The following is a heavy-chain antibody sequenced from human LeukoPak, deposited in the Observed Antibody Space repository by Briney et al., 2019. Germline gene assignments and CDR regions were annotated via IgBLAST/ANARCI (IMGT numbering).Heavy chain of an antibody. J-gene: IGHJ6*02. CDR3: ARGYYYGSGIYYYGMDV. CDR1: GFTFINYY. D-gene: IGHD3-10*01. Sequence: ASVKVSCKASGFTFINYYMHWVRQAPGQGLEWLGIINLSGGSTHYPQKFQGRVTMTRDTSISTAYMELSRLRSDDTAVYYCARGYYYGSGIYYYGMDVWGQGTTVTVSS. CDR2: INLSGGST. V-gene: IGHV1-46*01.